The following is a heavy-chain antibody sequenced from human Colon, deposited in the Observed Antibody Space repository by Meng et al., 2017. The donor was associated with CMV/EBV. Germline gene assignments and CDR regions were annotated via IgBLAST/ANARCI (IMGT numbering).Heavy chain of an antibody. J-gene: IGHJ4*02. CDR1: GFTFSGRD. CDR3: VRDVGWQQFDY. V-gene: IGHV3-13*03. D-gene: IGHD5-24*01. CDR2: IGTVGDT. Sequence: GESLKISCAACGFTFSGRDMCGVRQVSGKGLEWVALIGTVGDTQSPGSVKGQFTISRENAKNSVYLQMNSLRAEDTAVYYCVRDVGWQQFDYWGQGTLVTVSS.